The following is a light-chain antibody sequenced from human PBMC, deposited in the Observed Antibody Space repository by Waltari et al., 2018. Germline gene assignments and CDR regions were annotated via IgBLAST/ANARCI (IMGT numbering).Light chain of an antibody. CDR1: RTVSIN. CDR3: QQYNNWPPAT. CDR2: GAS. Sequence: ETMMPHSPATLSVSPGERATPPSRARRTVSINLAWYQQKPGQPPRLLIYGASTRATGIPARFSGSGSGTEFTLTISRLQSEDFAIYYCQQYNNWPPATFGLGTKVEIK. J-gene: IGKJ1*01. V-gene: IGKV3-15*01.